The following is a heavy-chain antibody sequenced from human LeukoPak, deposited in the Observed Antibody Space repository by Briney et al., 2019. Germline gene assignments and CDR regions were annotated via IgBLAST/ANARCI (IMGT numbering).Heavy chain of an antibody. V-gene: IGHV3-21*01. CDR2: ISSSSSYI. J-gene: IGHJ3*02. CDR3: ARVPLPRVVPGAFDI. Sequence: PGGSLRLSCAASGFTFSSYSMNWVRQAPGKGLEWVSSISSSSSYIYYADSVKGRFTISRDNAKNSLYLQMNSLRAEDTAVYYCARVPLPRVVPGAFDIWGQGTMVTVSS. D-gene: IGHD2-2*01. CDR1: GFTFSSYS.